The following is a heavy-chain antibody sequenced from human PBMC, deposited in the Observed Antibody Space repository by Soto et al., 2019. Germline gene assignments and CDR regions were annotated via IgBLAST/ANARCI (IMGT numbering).Heavy chain of an antibody. J-gene: IGHJ4*02. V-gene: IGHV1-3*05. CDR2: FNGGNGNI. D-gene: IGHD3-10*01. CDR1: GYTFSTYA. CDR3: ARGNVRGGCLDY. Sequence: QVQLVQSGAEERKPGASGKVSCKASGYTFSTYAMHWARRAPGQSLEWMGWFNGGNGNIKYSQKFEGRVTITTDTAASTAYMELNMLRSADTAVYYCARGNVRGGCLDYWGQGTLVSVSS.